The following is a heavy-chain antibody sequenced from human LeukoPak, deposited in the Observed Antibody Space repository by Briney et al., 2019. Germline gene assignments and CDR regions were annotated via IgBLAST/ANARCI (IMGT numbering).Heavy chain of an antibody. CDR2: IDGSEK. Sequence: GGSLRLSCAASGFTFSNYWMTWVRQAPGKGLEWVANIDGSEKYYVDSVKGRFTISRDNAKNTLYLQMNSLRAEDTAAYYCARENDMATISWFDPWGQGTLVTVSS. CDR1: GFTFSNYW. D-gene: IGHD5-24*01. J-gene: IGHJ5*02. CDR3: ARENDMATISWFDP. V-gene: IGHV3-7*01.